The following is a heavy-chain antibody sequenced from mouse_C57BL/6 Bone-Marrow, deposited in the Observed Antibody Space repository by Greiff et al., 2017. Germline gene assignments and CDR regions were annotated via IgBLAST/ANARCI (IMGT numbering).Heavy chain of an antibody. Sequence: VQLQQSGPELVKPGASVKISCKASGYTFTDYYMNWVKQSHGKSLEWIGDINPNNGGTSYNQKFKGKATLTVDKSSSTAYMELRSLTSEDSAVYYCARDYYDYDRGDYWGQGTTLTVSS. CDR1: GYTFTDYY. D-gene: IGHD2-4*01. CDR2: INPNNGGT. V-gene: IGHV1-26*01. J-gene: IGHJ2*01. CDR3: ARDYYDYDRGDY.